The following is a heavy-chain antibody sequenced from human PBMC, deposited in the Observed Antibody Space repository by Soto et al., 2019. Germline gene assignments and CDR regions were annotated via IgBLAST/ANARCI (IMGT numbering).Heavy chain of an antibody. CDR1: GFTFSSYA. D-gene: IGHD2-21*02. CDR2: ISYDGSNK. J-gene: IGHJ4*02. Sequence: QVQLVESGGGVVQPGRSLRLSCAASGFTFSSYAMHWVRQAPGKGLEWVVVISYDGSNKYYADSVKGRFTISIDNSKNTLYLQMNSLRAEDTAVYYCERETVVTARTPVWDYWGQGTLVTVSS. CDR3: ERETVVTARTPVWDY. V-gene: IGHV3-30-3*01.